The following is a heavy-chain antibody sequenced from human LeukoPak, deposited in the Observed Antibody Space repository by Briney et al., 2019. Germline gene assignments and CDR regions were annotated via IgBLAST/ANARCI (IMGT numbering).Heavy chain of an antibody. Sequence: GGSLRLSCAAPGFTFSSYSMNWVRQAPGKGLEWVSSISSSSSYIYYADSVKGRFTISRDNSRNTLYLQMNSLRAEDTAVYYCARVCSSTSCYTAKGIFDYWGQGTLVTVSS. CDR1: GFTFSSYS. J-gene: IGHJ4*02. D-gene: IGHD2-2*02. CDR2: ISSSSSYI. V-gene: IGHV3-21*06. CDR3: ARVCSSTSCYTAKGIFDY.